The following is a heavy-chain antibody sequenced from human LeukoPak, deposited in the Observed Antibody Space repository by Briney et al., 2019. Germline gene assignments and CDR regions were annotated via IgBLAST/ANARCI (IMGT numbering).Heavy chain of an antibody. CDR1: GDSISTYS. V-gene: IGHV4-59*12. CDR2: IHSSGHT. CDR3: ARSSAGSGHDAFDI. D-gene: IGHD3-10*01. Sequence: SETLSLTCSVSGDSISTYSWSWIRQSPGTGLEWIGYIHSSGHTDYNPSLKGRVTISLDTSQNHFSLKLTSVTAADTAVYYCARSSAGSGHDAFDIWGQGTMVTVSS. J-gene: IGHJ3*02.